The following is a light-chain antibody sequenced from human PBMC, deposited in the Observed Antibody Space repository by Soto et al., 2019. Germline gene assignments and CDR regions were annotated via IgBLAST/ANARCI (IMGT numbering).Light chain of an antibody. Sequence: EIVLTQAPGTLSLSPGERATLSCRARQSVSRSYLAWYQQKPGQAPRLLIYGASSRATGIPDRFSGSGSGTDFTLTISRLEPEDFAVYYCQQYGSSPQNTFGQGTKLEIK. V-gene: IGKV3-20*01. CDR2: GAS. CDR3: QQYGSSPQNT. CDR1: QSVSRSY. J-gene: IGKJ2*01.